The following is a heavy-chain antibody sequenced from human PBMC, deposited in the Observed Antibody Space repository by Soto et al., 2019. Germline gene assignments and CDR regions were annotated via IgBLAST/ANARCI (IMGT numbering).Heavy chain of an antibody. V-gene: IGHV3-48*03. Sequence: PGGSLRLSCAASGFTFSSYEMNWVRQAPGKGLEWVSYISSSGSTIYYADSVKGRFTISRDNAKNSPYLQMNSLRAEDTAVYYCARAYDYGDYKSYNWFDPWGQGTLVTVSS. D-gene: IGHD4-17*01. CDR1: GFTFSSYE. J-gene: IGHJ5*02. CDR3: ARAYDYGDYKSYNWFDP. CDR2: ISSSGSTI.